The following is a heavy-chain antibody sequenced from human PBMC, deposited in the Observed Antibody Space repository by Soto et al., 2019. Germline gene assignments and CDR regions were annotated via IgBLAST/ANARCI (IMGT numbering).Heavy chain of an antibody. CDR2: ISRTRDYI. V-gene: IGHV3-21*06. Sequence: GGSLRLSCAASGFTFSAYTMYWVRQPPGKGLEWVASISRTRDYIYYADSVKGRFTSSRDNADNSLYLQMNTLRAEDTAVYYCVGPFIVGGSTLGYWGQGALVTVSS. J-gene: IGHJ4*02. CDR1: GFTFSAYT. D-gene: IGHD1-26*01. CDR3: VGPFIVGGSTLGY.